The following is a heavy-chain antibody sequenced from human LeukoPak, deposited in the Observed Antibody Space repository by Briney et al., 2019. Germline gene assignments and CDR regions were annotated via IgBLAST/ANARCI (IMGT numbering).Heavy chain of an antibody. J-gene: IGHJ4*02. CDR3: AGNPPGAGGVMGY. V-gene: IGHV1-69*04. CDR2: IIPILGIA. D-gene: IGHD3-16*01. Sequence: GSSVKVSCKASGGTFSSYAISWVRQAPGQGLEWMGRIIPILGIANYAQKFQGRVTITADKSTSTAYMELSSLRSEDTAVYYCAGNPPGAGGVMGYWGEGTLVTVSS. CDR1: GGTFSSYA.